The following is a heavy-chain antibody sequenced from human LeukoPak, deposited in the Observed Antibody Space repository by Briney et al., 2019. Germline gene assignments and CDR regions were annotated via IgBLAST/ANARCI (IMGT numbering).Heavy chain of an antibody. V-gene: IGHV5-51*03. CDR3: ARRGGAADFES. D-gene: IGHD3-16*01. CDR1: GYTSTSFC. CDR2: IYPTDSTT. Sequence: GQSLKISCNGSGYTSTSFCIAWVRQMPGKGLEYIGIIYPTDSTTTYSPSFQGQATTSVDKTINTTHLHWNSLDASDTAMYYCARRGGAADFESWGQGTLGTVSS. J-gene: IGHJ4*02.